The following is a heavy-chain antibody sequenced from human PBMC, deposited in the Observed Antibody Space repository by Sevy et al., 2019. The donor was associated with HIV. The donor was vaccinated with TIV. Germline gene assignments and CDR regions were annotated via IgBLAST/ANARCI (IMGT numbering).Heavy chain of an antibody. CDR1: GFPFSSYE. CDR3: ARDLPPSATTVAHFDC. V-gene: IGHV3-48*03. D-gene: IGHD4-17*01. CDR2: ITNSGTTK. J-gene: IGHJ4*02. Sequence: GESLKISCTASGFPFSSYEMNWVRQAPGKGLEWVSYITNSGTTKYYSDSVRGRFTISRDNARNSLHLQMNSLRAEETAVYYCARDLPPSATTVAHFDCWGQGTLVTVSS.